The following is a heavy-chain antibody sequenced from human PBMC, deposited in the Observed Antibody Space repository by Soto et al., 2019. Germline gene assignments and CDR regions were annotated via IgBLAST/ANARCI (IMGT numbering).Heavy chain of an antibody. CDR1: GGSISSGGYY. D-gene: IGHD2-15*01. CDR3: AGDSGYCSGGSCYQKGWFDP. Sequence: QVQLQESGPGLVKPSQTLSLTCTVSGGSISSGGYYWSWIRQQPGKGLEWIGYIYYSGSTYYNPSLKSRVTIAGDTSKNQFSLKLSSVTAADTAVYYCAGDSGYCSGGSCYQKGWFDPWGQGTLVTVSS. V-gene: IGHV4-31*03. CDR2: IYYSGST. J-gene: IGHJ5*01.